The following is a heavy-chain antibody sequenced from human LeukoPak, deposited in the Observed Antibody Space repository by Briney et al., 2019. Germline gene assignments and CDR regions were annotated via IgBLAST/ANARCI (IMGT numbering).Heavy chain of an antibody. V-gene: IGHV3-11*01. CDR3: ARGVIRTDPFCGGDCAGDFDY. J-gene: IGHJ4*02. CDR2: ISSSDSTI. Sequence: PGGSLRLSCAASGFTFSDYYMSWIRQAPGKGLEWVSYISSSDSTIYYADSVKGRFTISRDNAKNSLYLQMNSLRAEDTAVYYCARGVIRTDPFCGGDCAGDFDYWGQGTLVTVSS. D-gene: IGHD2-21*02. CDR1: GFTFSDYY.